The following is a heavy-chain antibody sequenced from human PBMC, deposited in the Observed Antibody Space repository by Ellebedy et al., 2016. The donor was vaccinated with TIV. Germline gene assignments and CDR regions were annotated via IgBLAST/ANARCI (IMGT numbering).Heavy chain of an antibody. V-gene: IGHV4-59*01. CDR3: ARELSGSDHFDY. Sequence: MPSETLSLTCTVSGGSISSYYWSWIRQPPGKGLEWIGYIYYSGSTNYNPSLKSRVTISVDTSKNQFSLKLSSVTAADTAMYYCARELSGSDHFDYWGQGTLVTVSS. J-gene: IGHJ4*02. D-gene: IGHD6-19*01. CDR2: IYYSGST. CDR1: GGSISSYY.